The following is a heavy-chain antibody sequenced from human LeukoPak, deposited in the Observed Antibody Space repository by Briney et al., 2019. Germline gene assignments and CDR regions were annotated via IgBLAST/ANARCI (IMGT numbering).Heavy chain of an antibody. CDR2: INHSGST. J-gene: IGHJ3*02. CDR3: ARDHSSGSAFDI. V-gene: IGHV4-34*01. Sequence: SETLSLTCAVYGGSFSGYYWSWIRQPPGKGLEWIGEINHSGSTNYYPSLKSRVTISVDTSKNQFSLKLSSVTAADTAVYYCARDHSSGSAFDIWGQGTMVTVSS. D-gene: IGHD3-22*01. CDR1: GGSFSGYY.